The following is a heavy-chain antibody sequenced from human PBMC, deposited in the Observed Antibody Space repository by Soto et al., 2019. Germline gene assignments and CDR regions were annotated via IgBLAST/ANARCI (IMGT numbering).Heavy chain of an antibody. CDR1: GGSFSGYC. D-gene: IGHD5-18*01. CDR3: ARGSGRYGHSNWFGP. Sequence: SETLSLTCAVYGGSFSGYCWSWIRRPPGKGLEWIGEINHSGSTNYNPSLKSRVTISVDTSKNQFSLKLSSVTAADTAVYYCARGSGRYGHSNWFGPWGQGTMVTVSS. J-gene: IGHJ5*02. V-gene: IGHV4-34*01. CDR2: INHSGST.